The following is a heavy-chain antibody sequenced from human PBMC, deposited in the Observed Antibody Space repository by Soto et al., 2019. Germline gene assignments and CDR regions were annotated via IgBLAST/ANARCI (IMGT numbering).Heavy chain of an antibody. CDR1: GFTFSSYW. CDR3: GRYAGRRFDY. V-gene: IGHV3-7*01. J-gene: IGHJ4*02. D-gene: IGHD2-8*01. Sequence: EVQLVESGGGLVQPGGSLRLSCAASGFTFSSYWMTWARQAPGKGLEWVASMNRDGSEKRYVDSVEGRFTISRDNAKNSLFLQMTSLSPDDTAVYYCGRYAGRRFDYCGQGSLVTVSS. CDR2: MNRDGSEK.